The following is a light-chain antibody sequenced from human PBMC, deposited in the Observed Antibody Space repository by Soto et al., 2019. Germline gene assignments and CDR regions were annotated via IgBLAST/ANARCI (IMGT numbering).Light chain of an antibody. CDR1: SSDVGGYNY. CDR2: DVN. V-gene: IGLV2-11*01. CDR3: SSYAGSYTYV. J-gene: IGLJ1*01. Sequence: QSVLTQPRSVSGSPGQSVTISCTVTSSDVGGYNYVSWYQHHPGKVPKLMIYDVNKRPSGVPDRFSGSKSGNTASLTISGLQAEDEADYYCSSYAGSYTYVLGTGTKVTVL.